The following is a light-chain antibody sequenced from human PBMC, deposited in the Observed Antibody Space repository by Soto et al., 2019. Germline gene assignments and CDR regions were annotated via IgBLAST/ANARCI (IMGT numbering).Light chain of an antibody. J-gene: IGLJ2*01. V-gene: IGLV2-23*01. CDR2: EGS. Sequence: QSVLTQPASVSGSPGQSITISCTGTSSDVGSYNLVSWYQQHPGKAPKLMIYEGSKRPSGVSNRFSVSQSGNTASLTISGLQDEDEADYYCCSYAGSSTYVVFGGGTKLTVL. CDR3: CSYAGSSTYVV. CDR1: SSDVGSYNL.